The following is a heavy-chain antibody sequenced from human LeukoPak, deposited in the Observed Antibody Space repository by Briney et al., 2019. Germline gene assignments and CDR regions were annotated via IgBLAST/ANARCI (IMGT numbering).Heavy chain of an antibody. J-gene: IGHJ4*02. D-gene: IGHD4-17*01. V-gene: IGHV4-34*01. CDR2: INHSGST. CDR1: GGSFSGYY. Sequence: SETLSLTXAVYGGSFSGYYWNWIRQPPGKGLEWIGEINHSGSTHYNPSLKSRVTMSVDTSKNQFSMKLSSVTAAGTAVYYCARDETTPLPGAYWGQGTLVTVSS. CDR3: ARDETTPLPGAY.